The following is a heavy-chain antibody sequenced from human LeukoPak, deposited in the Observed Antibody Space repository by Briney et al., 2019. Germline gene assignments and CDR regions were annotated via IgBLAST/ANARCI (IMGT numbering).Heavy chain of an antibody. Sequence: GGSLRLSCAASGFTFSSYAMHWVRQAPGKGLEWVSAISGSGDNTYYADSVKGRFTISRDNSKNTLYLQMNSLRADDTAVYYCAKDQLLFTYYYYYYMDVWGQGTTVTVSS. CDR3: AKDQLLFTYYYYYYMDV. V-gene: IGHV3-23*01. D-gene: IGHD2-2*01. CDR2: ISGSGDNT. J-gene: IGHJ6*03. CDR1: GFTFSSYA.